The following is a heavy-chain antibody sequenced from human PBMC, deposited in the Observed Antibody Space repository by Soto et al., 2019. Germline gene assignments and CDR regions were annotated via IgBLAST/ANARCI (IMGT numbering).Heavy chain of an antibody. J-gene: IGHJ4*02. V-gene: IGHV3-23*01. D-gene: IGHD6-19*01. Sequence: DVQLLESGGGLVQPGGSLRLSCAASGFTFSSYAMSWVRQAPGQWMEWVSAHSGSGGSTYYADSVKGRFTISRDNSTNTLYLQMNSLRAEDTAVYYCAKDWRTVAGTFDYWGQGTLVTVSS. CDR2: HSGSGGST. CDR3: AKDWRTVAGTFDY. CDR1: GFTFSSYA.